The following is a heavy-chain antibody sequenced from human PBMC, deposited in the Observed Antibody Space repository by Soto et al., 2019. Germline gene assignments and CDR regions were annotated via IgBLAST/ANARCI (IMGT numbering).Heavy chain of an antibody. J-gene: IGHJ6*02. V-gene: IGHV1-18*04. CDR1: GYTFTSYG. CDR3: ARGGRCSSASCYEEYYRGMDV. Sequence: QVQLVQSGGEVKKPGASVKVSCKASGYTFTSYGISWVRQAPGQGPEWMGWISVYNGATNSAQKLHGRITMTTDTSTSTAFMEVRSLRSDDTAVYYCARGGRCSSASCYEEYYRGMDVWGQGTTVTVSS. D-gene: IGHD2-2*01. CDR2: ISVYNGAT.